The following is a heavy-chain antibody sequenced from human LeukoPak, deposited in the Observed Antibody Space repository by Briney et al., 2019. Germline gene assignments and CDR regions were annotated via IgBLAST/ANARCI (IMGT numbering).Heavy chain of an antibody. Sequence: SETLSLTCTVSGRSISTHYWSWVRQTPGKGLEWNGHTYHRGNTKYNSALKGRVPISDDASKHQFSLRVSSVTAADAAVYLCARGYDFWSGVMSDAFDIWGRGTKVTVSS. V-gene: IGHV4-59*11. CDR1: GRSISTHY. CDR3: ARGYDFWSGVMSDAFDI. CDR2: TYHRGNT. D-gene: IGHD3-3*01. J-gene: IGHJ3*02.